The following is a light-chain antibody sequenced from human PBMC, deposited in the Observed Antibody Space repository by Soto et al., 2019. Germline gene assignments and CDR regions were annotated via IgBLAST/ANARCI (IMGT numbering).Light chain of an antibody. V-gene: IGLV1-40*01. CDR1: SSNIGAGYD. CDR3: QSYDSSLSVHVL. Sequence: QLVLTQPPSVSGAPGQRVTISCTGNSSNIGAGYDVHWYQQLPGTAPKLLIYGNSNRPSGVPDRFSGAKSGTSASLAITGLQAEDEAEYYCQSYDSSLSVHVLFGGGTQLTVL. J-gene: IGLJ2*01. CDR2: GNS.